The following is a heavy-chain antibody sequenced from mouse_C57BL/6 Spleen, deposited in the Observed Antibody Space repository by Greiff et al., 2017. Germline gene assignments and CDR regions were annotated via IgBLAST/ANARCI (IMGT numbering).Heavy chain of an antibody. Sequence: DVKLVESGGGLVKPGGSLKLSCAASGFTFSSYAMSWVRQTPEKRLEWVATISDGGSYTYYPDTVKGRFTISRDNAKNNLYLQMSHLKSEDTAMNYCARNGESALVRRAWFAYWGQGTLVTVSA. J-gene: IGHJ3*01. CDR2: ISDGGSYT. D-gene: IGHD2-5*01. V-gene: IGHV5-4*03. CDR1: GFTFSSYA. CDR3: ARNGESALVRRAWFAY.